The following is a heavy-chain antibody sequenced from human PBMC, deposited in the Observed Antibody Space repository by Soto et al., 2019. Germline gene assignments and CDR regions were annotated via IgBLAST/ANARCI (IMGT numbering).Heavy chain of an antibody. CDR2: IYYSGST. J-gene: IGHJ4*02. V-gene: IGHV4-30-4*01. Sequence: SETLSLTCTVSCGSISSGDYYWSWIRQPPGKGLECIGYIYYSGSTYYNPSLKSRVTISVETSKNQFSLKLSSVTAADTAVYYCARVPFYDSSGRSYYFDYWGQGPLVTVSS. CDR1: CGSISSGDYY. CDR3: ARVPFYDSSGRSYYFDY. D-gene: IGHD3-22*01.